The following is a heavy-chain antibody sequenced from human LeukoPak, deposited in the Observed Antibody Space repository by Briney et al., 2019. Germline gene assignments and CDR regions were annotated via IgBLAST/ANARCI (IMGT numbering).Heavy chain of an antibody. CDR2: INPNSGGT. V-gene: IGHV1-2*06. J-gene: IGHJ6*02. CDR1: GYTFTDYY. CDR3: AKDLNKETDV. Sequence: GASVTVSCKASGYTFTDYYIHWVRQAPGQGLEWMGRINPNSGGTNYAQKFQGRVTMTRDTSISTAYMELSRLRSDDTAVHYCAKDLNKETDVWGQGTTVTVSS. D-gene: IGHD2/OR15-2a*01.